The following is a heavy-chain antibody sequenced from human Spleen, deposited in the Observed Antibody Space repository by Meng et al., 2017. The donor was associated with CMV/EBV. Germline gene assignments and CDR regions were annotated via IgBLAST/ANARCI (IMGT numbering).Heavy chain of an antibody. CDR3: ARDAVVPAALHPYYYYGMDV. V-gene: IGHV3-11*01. D-gene: IGHD2-2*01. J-gene: IGHJ6*02. Sequence: GGSLKISCAASGFTFSDYYMSWIRQAPGKGLEWVSYISSSGSTIYYADSVKGRFTISRDNAKNSLYLQMNSLRAEDTAVYYCARDAVVPAALHPYYYYGMDVWGQGTTVTVSS. CDR2: ISSSGSTI. CDR1: GFTFSDYY.